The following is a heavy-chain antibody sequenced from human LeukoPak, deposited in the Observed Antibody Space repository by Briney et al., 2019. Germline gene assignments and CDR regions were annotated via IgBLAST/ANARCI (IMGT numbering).Heavy chain of an antibody. CDR3: ATLLPASRHYFQY. J-gene: IGHJ4*02. D-gene: IGHD2-15*01. V-gene: IGHV3-53*01. Sequence: GGSLRLSCAASGFTVSDNYMSWVRQAPGMGLEWVSVIYGAGATYYADSVRGRFTISRDNSKNTLYLQMTSLRAEDTAFYYCATLLPASRHYFQYWGQGALVTVSS. CDR2: IYGAGAT. CDR1: GFTVSDNY.